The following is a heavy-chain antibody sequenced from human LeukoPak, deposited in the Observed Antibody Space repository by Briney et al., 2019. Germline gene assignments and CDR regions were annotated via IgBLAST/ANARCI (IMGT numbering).Heavy chain of an antibody. J-gene: IGHJ6*02. CDR3: ARDRIAVAPSTRGYYGMDV. CDR1: GGTFSSYA. Sequence: SVKVSCKASGGTFSSYAISWVRQAPGQGLEWMGGIIPIFGTANYAQKSQGRVTITADESTSTAYMELSSLRSEDTAVYYCARDRIAVAPSTRGYYGMDVWGQGTTVTVSS. V-gene: IGHV1-69*01. D-gene: IGHD6-19*01. CDR2: IIPIFGTA.